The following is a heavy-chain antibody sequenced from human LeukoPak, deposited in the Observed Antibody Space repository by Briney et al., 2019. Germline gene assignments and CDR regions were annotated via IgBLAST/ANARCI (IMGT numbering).Heavy chain of an antibody. Sequence: GGSLRLSCAASGFTFSNAWMSWVRQAPGKGLEWDGQSKTDGGTTDYAAPVKGRFTISRDDSRNTLYLQMNSLKTEDTAVYYCMQGGYWGQGTLVTVSS. CDR3: MQGGY. V-gene: IGHV3-15*01. J-gene: IGHJ4*02. CDR2: SKTDGGTT. D-gene: IGHD1-26*01. CDR1: GFTFSNAW.